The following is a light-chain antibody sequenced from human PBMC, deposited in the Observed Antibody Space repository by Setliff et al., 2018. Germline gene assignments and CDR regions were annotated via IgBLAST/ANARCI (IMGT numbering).Light chain of an antibody. CDR3: CSYAGNYIAV. V-gene: IGLV2-11*01. CDR1: SSDVGLYNF. J-gene: IGLJ1*01. CDR2: DVS. Sequence: QSVLTQPRSESGSPGQSVTISCTGTSSDVGLYNFVSWYQQHPGKAPKLIIYDVSKRPSGVPDRFSGSKSGNTASLTISGLRAEDEADYSCCSYAGNYIAVFGTGTKGTVL.